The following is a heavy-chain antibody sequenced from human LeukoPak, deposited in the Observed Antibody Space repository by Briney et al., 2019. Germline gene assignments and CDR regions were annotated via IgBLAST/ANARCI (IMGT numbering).Heavy chain of an antibody. V-gene: IGHV4-34*01. Sequence: LKPSETLSLTCAVYGGSFSGYYWSWIRQPPGKGLEWVGEINHSGSTNYNPSPKSRVTISVDTSKNQFSLKLSSVTAADTAVYYCARGLTMVRGVMDVWGKGTTVTVSS. CDR3: ARGLTMVRGVMDV. CDR2: INHSGST. D-gene: IGHD3-10*01. J-gene: IGHJ6*04. CDR1: GGSFSGYY.